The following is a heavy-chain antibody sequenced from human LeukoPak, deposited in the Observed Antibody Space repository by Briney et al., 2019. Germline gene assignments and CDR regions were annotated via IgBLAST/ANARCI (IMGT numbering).Heavy chain of an antibody. CDR1: GGTFSSYA. J-gene: IGHJ4*02. V-gene: IGHV1-69*05. CDR3: ARDSAYYYDSSAIDY. D-gene: IGHD3-22*01. Sequence: ASVKVSCKASGGTFSSYAISWVRQAPGQGLEWMGRIIPIFGTANYAQKFQGRVTITTDESTSTAYMELSSLRSEDTAVYYCARDSAYYYDSSAIDYWGQGTLVTVSS. CDR2: IIPIFGTA.